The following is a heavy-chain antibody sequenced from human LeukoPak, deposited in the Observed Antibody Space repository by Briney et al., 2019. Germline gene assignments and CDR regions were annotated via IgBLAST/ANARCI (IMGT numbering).Heavy chain of an antibody. V-gene: IGHV1-2*02. CDR2: IYPNSDGT. J-gene: IGHJ4*02. D-gene: IGHD4-17*01. Sequence: ASVKVSCKTSGYSFTAYYLHWVRQAPGKGLEWMGWIYPNSDGTNYAQNFQGRVTLTRDTSINTAYMELSRLKFDDTAVYYCARAVTTRWYFDYWGQGTLVTVSS. CDR3: ARAVTTRWYFDY. CDR1: GYSFTAYY.